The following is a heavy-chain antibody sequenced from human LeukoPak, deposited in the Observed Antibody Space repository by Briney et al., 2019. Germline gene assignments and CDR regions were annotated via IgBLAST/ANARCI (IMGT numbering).Heavy chain of an antibody. D-gene: IGHD2-15*01. CDR3: ARVSGVWFSTNYGMDV. CDR2: IIPIFGTA. J-gene: IGHJ6*02. V-gene: IGHV1-69*13. CDR1: GGTFSSYA. Sequence: GASVKVSCKASGGTFSSYAISWVRQAPGQGLEWMGGIIPIFGTANYAQKFQGRVTITADESTSTAYMELSSLRSEDTAVYYCARVSGVWFSTNYGMDVWGQGTTVTVSS.